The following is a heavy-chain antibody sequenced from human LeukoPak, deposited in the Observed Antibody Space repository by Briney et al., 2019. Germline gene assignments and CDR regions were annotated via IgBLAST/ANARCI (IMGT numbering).Heavy chain of an antibody. J-gene: IGHJ4*02. D-gene: IGHD4-17*01. Sequence: GGSLRLSCAASGFTFSSYAMSWVRQAPGKGLEWVSAITGSGSTTYYADSVKGRFTSSRDNSKNTLYLQMNSLRAEDTAVYYCAKDYGDYFLNFDYWGQGTLVTVSS. CDR2: ITGSGSTT. CDR3: AKDYGDYFLNFDY. CDR1: GFTFSSYA. V-gene: IGHV3-23*01.